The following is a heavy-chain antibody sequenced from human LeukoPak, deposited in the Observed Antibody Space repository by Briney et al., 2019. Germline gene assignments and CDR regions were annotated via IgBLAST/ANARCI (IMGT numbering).Heavy chain of an antibody. CDR1: GDSISSYY. V-gene: IGHV4-59*08. Sequence: SETLSLTCTVSGDSISSYYWSWIRQPPGKGLEWIGYIYYSGSTYYNPSLKSRVTISVDTSKNQFSLKLSSVTAADTAVYYCARRWGIAVAGTYYFDYWGQGTLVTVSS. CDR2: IYYSGST. J-gene: IGHJ4*02. D-gene: IGHD6-19*01. CDR3: ARRWGIAVAGTYYFDY.